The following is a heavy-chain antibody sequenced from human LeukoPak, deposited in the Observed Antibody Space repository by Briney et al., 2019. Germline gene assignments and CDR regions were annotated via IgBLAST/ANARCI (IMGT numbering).Heavy chain of an antibody. CDR1: GFTFSSYW. D-gene: IGHD7-27*01. CDR3: ARSWGSGSYYYYGMDV. J-gene: IGHJ6*02. CDR2: IKQDGSEK. Sequence: GGSLRLSCAASGFTFSSYWMSWVRQAPGKGLEWVANIKQDGSEKYYVDSVKGRFTSSRDNAKNSLYLQMNSLRAEDTAVYYCARSWGSGSYYYYGMDVWGQGTTVTVSS. V-gene: IGHV3-7*01.